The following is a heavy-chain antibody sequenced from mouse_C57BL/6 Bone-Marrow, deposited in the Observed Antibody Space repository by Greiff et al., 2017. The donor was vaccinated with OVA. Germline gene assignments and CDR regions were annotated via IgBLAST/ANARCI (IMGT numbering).Heavy chain of an antibody. CDR2: IHPNSGST. D-gene: IGHD2-2*01. CDR1: GYTFTSYW. Sequence: QVQLHQSGAELVKPGASVKLSCKASGYTFTSYWMHWVKQRPGQGLEWIGMIHPNSGSTNYNEKFKSKATLTVDKSSSTAYMQLSSLTSEDSAVYYCASGYYGYTWFAYWGQGTLVTVSA. V-gene: IGHV1-64*01. J-gene: IGHJ3*01. CDR3: ASGYYGYTWFAY.